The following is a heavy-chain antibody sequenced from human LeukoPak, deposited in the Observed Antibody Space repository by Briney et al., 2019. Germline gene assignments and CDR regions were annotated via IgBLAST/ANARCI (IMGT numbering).Heavy chain of an antibody. V-gene: IGHV3-53*01. J-gene: IGHJ4*02. CDR3: ARDGYSPYRAGF. CDR2: IYSGGST. Sequence: GGSLRLSCAASGITVSSNYMSWVRQAPGKGLEWVTIIYSGGSTYYADSVKGRFTISRDNSKNTLYLQTNSLRAEDTAVYYCARDGYSPYRAGFWGQGTLVTVSS. CDR1: GITVSSNY. D-gene: IGHD5-12*01.